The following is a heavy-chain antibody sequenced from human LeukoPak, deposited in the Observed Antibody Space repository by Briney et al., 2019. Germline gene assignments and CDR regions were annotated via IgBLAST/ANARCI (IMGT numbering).Heavy chain of an antibody. D-gene: IGHD6-19*01. V-gene: IGHV3-64*01. Sequence: PGGSLRLSCSASGYTFSTYAMHWVRQAPGKGLEYVSAISSDGRITYYANSVKGRFTIFRDNSKNTLYLQMGSLRVEDMAVYYCARVSGWYWFDKWGQGTLVTVSS. CDR1: GYTFSTYA. CDR3: ARVSGWYWFDK. J-gene: IGHJ4*02. CDR2: ISSDGRIT.